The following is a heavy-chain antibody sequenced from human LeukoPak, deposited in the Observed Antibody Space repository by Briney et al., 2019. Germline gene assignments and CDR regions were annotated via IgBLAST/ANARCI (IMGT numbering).Heavy chain of an antibody. CDR1: GFIISSYW. Sequence: GGSLRLSCAASGFIISSYWMSWVRQAPGKGLEWVANIKQDGSEKYYVDSVKGRFTISRDNAENSLYLQMNSLRAEDTAVYYCARGGWYPDYWGQGTLVTVSS. V-gene: IGHV3-7*01. D-gene: IGHD6-19*01. J-gene: IGHJ4*02. CDR2: IKQDGSEK. CDR3: ARGGWYPDY.